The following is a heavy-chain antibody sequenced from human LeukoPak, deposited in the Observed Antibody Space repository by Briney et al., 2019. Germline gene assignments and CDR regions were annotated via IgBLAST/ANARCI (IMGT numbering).Heavy chain of an antibody. J-gene: IGHJ3*02. D-gene: IGHD3-22*01. CDR2: IYYSGST. V-gene: IGHV4-59*01. CDR3: ASSRVRDYYDSSGYPDAFDI. Sequence: SETLSLTCTVSGGSISSYYWSWIRQPPGKGLEWIGYIYYSGSTNYNPSLKSRVTISVDTSKNHFSLKLSSVTAADTAVYYCASSRVRDYYDSSGYPDAFDIWGQGTMVTVSS. CDR1: GGSISSYY.